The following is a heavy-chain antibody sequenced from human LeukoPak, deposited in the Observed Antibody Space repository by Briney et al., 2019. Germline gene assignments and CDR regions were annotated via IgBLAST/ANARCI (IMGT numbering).Heavy chain of an antibody. J-gene: IGHJ2*01. Sequence: GGSLRLSCAASGFTFSGCWMTWVRQAPGKGLEWVANIKEDGSKKNYVDSVKGRFTIFRDNAKNSLYLQMNSLRAEDTAVYYCAKDRTVGASYWYFDLWGRGTLVTVSS. D-gene: IGHD1-26*01. V-gene: IGHV3-7*03. CDR1: GFTFSGCW. CDR2: IKEDGSKK. CDR3: AKDRTVGASYWYFDL.